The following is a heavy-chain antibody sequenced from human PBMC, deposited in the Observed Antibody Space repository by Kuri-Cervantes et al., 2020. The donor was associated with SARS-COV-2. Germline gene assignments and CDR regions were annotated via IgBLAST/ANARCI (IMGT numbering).Heavy chain of an antibody. CDR3: AREEYSSSWWGELGPFDY. Sequence: GGSLRLSCAASGFTFSSYGMHRVRQAPGKGLEWAAVIWYDGSNKYYADSVKGRFTISRDNSKNTLYLQMNSLRAEDTAVYYCAREEYSSSWWGELGPFDYWGQGTLVTVSS. D-gene: IGHD6-13*01. CDR1: GFTFSSYG. J-gene: IGHJ4*02. CDR2: IWYDGSNK. V-gene: IGHV3-33*08.